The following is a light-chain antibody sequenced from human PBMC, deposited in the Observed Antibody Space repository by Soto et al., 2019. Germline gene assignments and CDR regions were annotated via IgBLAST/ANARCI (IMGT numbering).Light chain of an antibody. CDR2: GAS. CDR3: QQYDSLPYT. J-gene: IGKJ2*01. V-gene: IGKV1-33*01. CDR1: QDINDY. Sequence: EIQMTQSPSSLSASLGDRVTITCQASQDINDYSNWYQQKPGKAPRLLIYGASFLEVGVPSRFSGSGSGTHFSLTLSSLQPEDVATYYCQQYDSLPYTFGQGTRLEIK.